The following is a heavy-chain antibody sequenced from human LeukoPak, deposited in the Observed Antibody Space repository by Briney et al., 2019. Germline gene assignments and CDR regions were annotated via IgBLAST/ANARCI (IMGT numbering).Heavy chain of an antibody. D-gene: IGHD2-2*01. J-gene: IGHJ4*02. V-gene: IGHV3-23*01. CDR1: GFTFSSYA. CDR3: AKVGYCSSTSCLYLDY. CDR2: ISGSGGST. Sequence: GGSLRLSCAASGFTFSSYAMSWVRQAPGKGLEWVSAISGSGGSTYYADSVKGRFTISRDNSKNTLYLQMNSLRAEDTAVYYCAKVGYCSSTSCLYLDYWGQGILVTVSS.